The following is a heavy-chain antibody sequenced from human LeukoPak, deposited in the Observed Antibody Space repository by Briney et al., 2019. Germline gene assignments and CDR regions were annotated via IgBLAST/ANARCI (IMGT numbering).Heavy chain of an antibody. J-gene: IGHJ4*02. V-gene: IGHV1-24*01. CDR3: ATDAEYSGYDYYFDY. CDR2: FDPEDGET. D-gene: IGHD5-12*01. Sequence: ASVKVSCKVSGYTLTELSMHWVRQAPGKGLEWMGGFDPEDGETIYAQKFQGGVTMTEDTSTDTAYMELSSLRSEDTAVYYCATDAEYSGYDYYFDYWGQGTLVTVSS. CDR1: GYTLTELS.